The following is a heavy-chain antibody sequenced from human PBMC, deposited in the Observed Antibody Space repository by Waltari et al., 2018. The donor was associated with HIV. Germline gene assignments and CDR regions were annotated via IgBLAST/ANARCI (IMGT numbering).Heavy chain of an antibody. CDR2: IIPIFGAA. V-gene: IGHV1-69*01. CDR1: GGTFSSYA. D-gene: IGHD3-22*01. CDR3: ARGGVISPHWFDP. Sequence: QVQLVQSGAEVKKPGSSVKVSCKASGGTFSSYASTWVRQAPGQGLEWMGGIIPIFGAAHSAQTFQGRVTITADESTRTAYMELRSLRSEDTAVYYCARGGVISPHWFDPWGQGTLVSVSS. J-gene: IGHJ5*02.